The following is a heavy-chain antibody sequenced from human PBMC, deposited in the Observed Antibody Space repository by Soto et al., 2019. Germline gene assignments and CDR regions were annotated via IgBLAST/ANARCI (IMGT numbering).Heavy chain of an antibody. J-gene: IGHJ4*02. CDR1: GGSVSSGGYY. D-gene: IGHD2-15*01. Sequence: RSLTCTVSGGSVSSGGYYWTWIRQPPGKGLEWIGHIYYGGVTNYNPSLLSRVTISVDTSHNQFSLKLSSVTAADTAVYYCARGTPKVVAALNYFDSWGQGTVVTVSS. CDR2: IYYGGVT. CDR3: ARGTPKVVAALNYFDS. V-gene: IGHV4-61*08.